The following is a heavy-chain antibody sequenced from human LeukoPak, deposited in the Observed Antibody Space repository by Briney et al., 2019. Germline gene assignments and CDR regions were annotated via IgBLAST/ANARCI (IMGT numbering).Heavy chain of an antibody. Sequence: PGGSLRLSCAASGFTFSSYAMHWVRQAPGKGLEWVAVISYDGSNKYYADSVKGRFTISRDNSKNTLYLQMSSLRAEDTAVYYCARDAVARWFGESLESNWFDPWGQGTLVTVSS. CDR3: ARDAVARWFGESLESNWFDP. V-gene: IGHV3-30-3*01. CDR2: ISYDGSNK. J-gene: IGHJ5*02. D-gene: IGHD3-10*01. CDR1: GFTFSSYA.